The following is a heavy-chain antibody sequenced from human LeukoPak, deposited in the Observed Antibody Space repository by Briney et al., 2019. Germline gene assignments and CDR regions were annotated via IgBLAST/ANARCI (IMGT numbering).Heavy chain of an antibody. Sequence: PGGSLRLSCAASGFTFSSYSMNWVRQAPGKGLEWVSYIRSSSSTKYYADSVKGRFTISRDNSKNTLYLQMNSLRAEDTAVYYCAKDRDARSPYYFDYWGQRTLVTVSS. CDR1: GFTFSSYS. J-gene: IGHJ4*02. V-gene: IGHV3-48*01. CDR3: AKDRDARSPYYFDY. D-gene: IGHD6-6*01. CDR2: IRSSSSTK.